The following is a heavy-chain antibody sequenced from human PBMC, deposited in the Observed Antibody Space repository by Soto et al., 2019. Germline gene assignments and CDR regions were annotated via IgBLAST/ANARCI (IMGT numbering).Heavy chain of an antibody. J-gene: IGHJ4*02. CDR1: GFTFSSYS. Sequence: PGGSLRLSCAASGFTFSSYSIHWVRQAPGKGLEWVAVISYEGSMKYYADSVKGRFTISRDNSKNTLYLQMNSLSAEDTAVYYCARGPEGYYDSSGSIDSWGQGTLVTVSS. D-gene: IGHD3-22*01. CDR3: ARGPEGYYDSSGSIDS. CDR2: ISYEGSMK. V-gene: IGHV3-30*04.